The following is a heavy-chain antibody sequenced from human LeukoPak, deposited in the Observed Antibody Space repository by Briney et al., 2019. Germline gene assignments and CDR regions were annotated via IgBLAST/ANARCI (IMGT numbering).Heavy chain of an antibody. D-gene: IGHD1-26*01. CDR2: INPNSGGT. Sequence: ASVKVSCKASGYTFTVYFMHWVRQAPGQGLEWMGWINPNSGGTNYAQKFQGRVTMTRDTSISTAYMELSRLRSDDTAVYYCARDWAWEQVWFQHWGQGTQVIVSS. CDR1: GYTFTVYF. CDR3: ARDWAWEQVWFQH. J-gene: IGHJ1*01. V-gene: IGHV1-2*02.